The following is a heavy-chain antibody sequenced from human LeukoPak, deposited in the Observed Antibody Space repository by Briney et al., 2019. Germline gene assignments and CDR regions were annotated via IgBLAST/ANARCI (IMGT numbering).Heavy chain of an antibody. CDR1: GFTFSNSA. D-gene: IGHD3-22*01. CDR3: AGDSSGPALFDY. CDR2: IAVGSGNT. Sequence: TSVKVSCKASGFTFSNSAVQWVRQARGQRLEWIGWIAVGSGNTNYAQKFQERVTITRDMSTSTAYMELSSLRSEDTAVYYCAGDSSGPALFDYWGQGTLVTVSS. V-gene: IGHV1-58*01. J-gene: IGHJ4*02.